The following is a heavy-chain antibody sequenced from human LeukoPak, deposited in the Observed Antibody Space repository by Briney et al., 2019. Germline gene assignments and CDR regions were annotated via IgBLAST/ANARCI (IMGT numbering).Heavy chain of an antibody. D-gene: IGHD2-8*01. J-gene: IGHJ6*03. CDR3: ARGSHCTNGVCPYYYYYMDV. Sequence: SETLSLTCTVSGGSISSYYWSWIRQPPGKGLEWIGYIYYSGSTNYNPSLKSRVTISVDTSKNQFSLKLSSVTAADTAVYYCARGSHCTNGVCPYYYYYMDVGGKGTTVTVSS. V-gene: IGHV4-59*01. CDR1: GGSISSYY. CDR2: IYYSGST.